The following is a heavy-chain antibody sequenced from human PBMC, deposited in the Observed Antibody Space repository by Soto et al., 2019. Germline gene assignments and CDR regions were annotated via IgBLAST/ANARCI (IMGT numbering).Heavy chain of an antibody. CDR1: GYAFTRFT. V-gene: IGHV1-3*04. D-gene: IGHD3-22*01. Sequence: QAQLVQSGAEVQKPGASVKVSCKASGYAFTRFTIHWVRQAPGQRLEWMGSINTGNGNTRFLQKFLGRVTFTRDTSANTAYMELSSLISEDTAVYYCARPKDYDDCLDLWGQGTLVTVSS. CDR2: INTGNGNT. CDR3: ARPKDYDDCLDL. J-gene: IGHJ4*02.